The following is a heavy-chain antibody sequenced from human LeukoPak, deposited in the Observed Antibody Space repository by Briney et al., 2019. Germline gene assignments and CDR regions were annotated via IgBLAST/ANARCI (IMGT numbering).Heavy chain of an antibody. V-gene: IGHV3-9*01. Sequence: PGGSLRLSCAASGFTFDDYAMHWVRQAPGKGLEWVSGISWNSGSIGYADSVKGRFTISRDNAKNSLYLQMNSLRAEDTAVYYCAKVWDYSILRTFDYWGQGTLVTVSS. CDR2: ISWNSGSI. D-gene: IGHD1-7*01. J-gene: IGHJ4*02. CDR1: GFTFDDYA. CDR3: AKVWDYSILRTFDY.